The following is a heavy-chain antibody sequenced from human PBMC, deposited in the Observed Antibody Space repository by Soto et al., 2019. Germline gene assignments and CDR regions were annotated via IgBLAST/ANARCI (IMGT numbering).Heavy chain of an antibody. CDR1: GGSISSYY. D-gene: IGHD3-10*01. Sequence: SETLSLTCTVSGGSISSYYWSWIRQPPGKGLEWIGYIYYSGSTNYSPSLKSRVTISVDTSKNQFSLKLNSVTAADTAVYYCARQWNSFGSRSYMDYWGQGTLVTVSS. CDR2: IYYSGST. CDR3: ARQWNSFGSRSYMDY. V-gene: IGHV4-59*08. J-gene: IGHJ4*02.